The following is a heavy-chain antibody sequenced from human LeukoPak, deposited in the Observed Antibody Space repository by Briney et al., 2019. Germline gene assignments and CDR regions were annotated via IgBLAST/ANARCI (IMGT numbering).Heavy chain of an antibody. D-gene: IGHD3-10*01. CDR3: ARGGVDYYGSGTYYLMYYFDY. J-gene: IGHJ4*02. V-gene: IGHV3-30*02. CDR2: IRYDGSNK. CDR1: GFTFSSYG. Sequence: GGSLRLSCAASGFTFSSYGMHWVRQAPGKGLEWVAFIRYDGSNKYYADSVKGRFTISRDNSKNTLYLQMNSLRAEDTAVYFCARGGVDYYGSGTYYLMYYFDYWGQGALVTVSS.